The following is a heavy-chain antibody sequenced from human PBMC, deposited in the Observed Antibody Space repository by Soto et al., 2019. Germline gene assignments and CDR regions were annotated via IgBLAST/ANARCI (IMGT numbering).Heavy chain of an antibody. CDR3: ARDMAYYDFWSGYRPPLVDEECRGCYYGMYV. J-gene: IGHJ6*02. V-gene: IGHV3-21*01. CDR1: GFTFSSYS. CDR2: ISSSSSYI. Sequence: EVQLVESGGGLVKPGGSLRLSCAASGFTFSSYSMNWVRQAPGKGLEWVSTISSSSSYIYYADSVKGRVNISRDNAKNSLYLQMRSLRAEDTAVYYCARDMAYYDFWSGYRPPLVDEECRGCYYGMYVWCQGSTVTVSS. D-gene: IGHD3-3*01.